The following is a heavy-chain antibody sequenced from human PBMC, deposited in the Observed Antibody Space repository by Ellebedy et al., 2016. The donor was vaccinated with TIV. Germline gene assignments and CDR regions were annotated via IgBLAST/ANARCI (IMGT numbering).Heavy chain of an antibody. V-gene: IGHV3-23*01. CDR1: GFTFSSYA. D-gene: IGHD6-19*01. Sequence: GESLKISXAASGFTFSSYAMSWVRQAPGKGLEWVSAISGSGGSTYYADSVKGRFTISRNNSKNTLYLQMNSLRAEDTAVYYCAKDQPSDIAVAGNLGDYWGQGTLVTVSS. CDR3: AKDQPSDIAVAGNLGDY. CDR2: ISGSGGST. J-gene: IGHJ4*02.